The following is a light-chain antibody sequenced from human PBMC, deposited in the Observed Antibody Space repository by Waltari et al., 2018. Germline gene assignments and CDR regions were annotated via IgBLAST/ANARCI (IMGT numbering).Light chain of an antibody. V-gene: IGLV2-14*01. CDR1: SSDVGGYNY. CDR2: DVS. CDR3: TSYTSSSTWV. Sequence: QSALAQPASVSGSPGQSITLSCTGTSSDVGGYNYVSWYQPHPGKAPKLMIYDVSNRPSGVSNRFSGSKSGNTASLTISGLQAEDEADYYCTSYTSSSTWVFGGGTKLTVL. J-gene: IGLJ3*02.